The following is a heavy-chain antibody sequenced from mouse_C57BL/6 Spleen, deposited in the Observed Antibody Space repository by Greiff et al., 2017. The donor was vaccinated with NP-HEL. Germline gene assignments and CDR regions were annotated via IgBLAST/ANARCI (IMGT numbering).Heavy chain of an antibody. D-gene: IGHD1-1*01. Sequence: EVKVVESGGGLVKPGGSLKLSCAASGFTFSDYGMHWVRQAPEKGLEWVAYISSGSSTIYYADTVKGRFTISRDNAKNTLFLQMTSLGSEDTAMYYCARQVLLRYAMDYWGQGTSVTVSS. J-gene: IGHJ4*01. CDR2: ISSGSSTI. CDR3: ARQVLLRYAMDY. V-gene: IGHV5-17*01. CDR1: GFTFSDYG.